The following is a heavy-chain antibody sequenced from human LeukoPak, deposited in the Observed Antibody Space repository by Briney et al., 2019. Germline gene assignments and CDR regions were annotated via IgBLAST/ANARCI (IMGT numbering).Heavy chain of an antibody. V-gene: IGHV3-23*01. CDR2: ISGSGGST. CDR1: GFTFSNYA. Sequence: GGSLRLSCAASGFTFSNYAMTWVRQAPGKGLEWVSAISGSGGSTYYADSVKGRFTISRDNSENTLYLQMNSLRAEDTAVYYCAKSRYSYGYVVDYWGQGTLVTVSS. CDR3: AKSRYSYGYVVDY. J-gene: IGHJ4*02. D-gene: IGHD5-18*01.